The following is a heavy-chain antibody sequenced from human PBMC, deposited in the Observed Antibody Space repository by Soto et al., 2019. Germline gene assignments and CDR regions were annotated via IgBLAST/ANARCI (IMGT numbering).Heavy chain of an antibody. V-gene: IGHV4-31*01. Sequence: LCGGSISSGGYYWSWVRQHPGKGLEWIGYIYYSGSTYYNPSLKSQVTISVDTSKNQFSLKLSSVTAADTAVYYCARYRWDSGDYWGQGTLVTVSS. CDR1: GGSISSGGYY. CDR3: ARYRWDSGDY. D-gene: IGHD1-26*01. J-gene: IGHJ4*02. CDR2: IYYSGST.